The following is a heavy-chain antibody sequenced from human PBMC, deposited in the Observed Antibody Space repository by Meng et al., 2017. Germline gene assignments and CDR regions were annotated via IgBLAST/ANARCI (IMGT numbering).Heavy chain of an antibody. CDR2: IKQDGSEK. CDR1: GFTFSSYW. V-gene: IGHV3-7*03. J-gene: IGHJ4*02. CDR3: AKAPILGYCSSTSCHFDY. D-gene: IGHD2-2*01. Sequence: GESLKISCAASGFTFSSYWMSWVRQAPGKGLEWVANIKQDGSEKYYVDSVKGRFTISRDNAKNSLYLQMNSLRAEDTAVYYCAKAPILGYCSSTSCHFDYWGQGTLVTVSS.